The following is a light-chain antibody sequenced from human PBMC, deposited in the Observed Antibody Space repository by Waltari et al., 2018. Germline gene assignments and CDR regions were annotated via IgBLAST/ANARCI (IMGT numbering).Light chain of an antibody. CDR3: SSQTLDGLVL. Sequence: QSALTQPTSVSGSPGQSITISCSGVGSAVGASDSVSWHQHHPGKAPQVIIYDVTNRPSGVSDRFSASKSANTASLTISRLQPEDEADYYCSSQTLDGLVLFGGGTRLTVL. V-gene: IGLV2-14*03. J-gene: IGLJ2*01. CDR2: DVT. CDR1: GSAVGASDS.